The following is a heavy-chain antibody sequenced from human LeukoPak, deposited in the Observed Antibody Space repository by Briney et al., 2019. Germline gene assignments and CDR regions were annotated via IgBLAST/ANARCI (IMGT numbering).Heavy chain of an antibody. CDR2: ISSSSSPI. V-gene: IGHV3-48*01. D-gene: IGHD3-10*01. CDR1: GFTFSSYS. J-gene: IGHJ4*02. Sequence: PGGSLSLSCAASGFTFSSYSMNWVRQARGKGLEWVSYISSSSSPIYYAESVEGRFTISRDNAKNSLSLQMNSLRAEDTAVYYCARERSPRYFDFWSQGTLVTVSS. CDR3: ARERSPRYFDF.